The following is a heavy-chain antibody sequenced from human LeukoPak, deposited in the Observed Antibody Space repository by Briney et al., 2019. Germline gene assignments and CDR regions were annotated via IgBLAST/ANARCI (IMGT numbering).Heavy chain of an antibody. Sequence: SVKVSCKASGGTFSSYAISWVRQAPGQGLEWMGGIIPIFGTANYAQKFQGRVTITTDESTSTAYMELSSLRSEHTAVYYCAGTRSWEMVEYYFDYWGQGTLVTVSS. D-gene: IGHD5-24*01. CDR2: IIPIFGTA. V-gene: IGHV1-69*05. CDR1: GGTFSSYA. J-gene: IGHJ4*02. CDR3: AGTRSWEMVEYYFDY.